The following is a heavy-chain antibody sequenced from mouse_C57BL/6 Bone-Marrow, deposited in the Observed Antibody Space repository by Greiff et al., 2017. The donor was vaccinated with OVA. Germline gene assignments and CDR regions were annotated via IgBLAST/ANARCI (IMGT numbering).Heavy chain of an antibody. J-gene: IGHJ2*01. CDR2: IDPETGGT. CDR1: GYTFTDYE. CDR3: TRHYFDY. Sequence: QVQLQQPGAELVKPGASVKLSCKASGYTFTDYEMHWVKQTPVHGLEWIGAIDPETGGTAYNQKFKGKAILTAYKSSSTAYMELRSLTSEDSAVYYCTRHYFDYWGQGTTLTVSS. V-gene: IGHV1-15*01.